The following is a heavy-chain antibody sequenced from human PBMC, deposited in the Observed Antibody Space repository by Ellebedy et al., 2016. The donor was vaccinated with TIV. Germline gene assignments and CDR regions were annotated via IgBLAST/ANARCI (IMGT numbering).Heavy chain of an antibody. D-gene: IGHD4-17*01. Sequence: GGSLRLSCTASGFTLTDYWMTWVRQAPGKGLEWVANINEDGTKKHYVDSLKGRFTISRDNAGNSLYLQMNSLGAEDTAVYYCARAIYGASYLWGRGTLVTVSS. CDR3: ARAIYGASYL. J-gene: IGHJ2*01. V-gene: IGHV3-7*01. CDR1: GFTLTDYW. CDR2: INEDGTKK.